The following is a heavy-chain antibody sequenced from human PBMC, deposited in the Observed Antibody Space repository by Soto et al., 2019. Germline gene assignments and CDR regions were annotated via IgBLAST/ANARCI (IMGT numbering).Heavy chain of an antibody. Sequence: QVQLVQSGAEVKKPGSSVKVSCKASGGTFSSYAISWVRQAPVQGLEWMGGIIPIFGTANYAQKFQGRGTITADKSTSKAYMEPSSRRSEDTAVYLWAGGASIAAHPGLAFDIWGQGTMVTVSS. CDR3: AGGASIAAHPGLAFDI. J-gene: IGHJ3*02. CDR1: GGTFSSYA. CDR2: IIPIFGTA. V-gene: IGHV1-69*06. D-gene: IGHD6-6*01.